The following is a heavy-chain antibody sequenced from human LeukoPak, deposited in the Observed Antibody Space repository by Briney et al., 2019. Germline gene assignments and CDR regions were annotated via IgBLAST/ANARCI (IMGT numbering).Heavy chain of an antibody. D-gene: IGHD6-13*01. J-gene: IGHJ4*02. CDR3: ANRAGPDPVSSNWSRGY. CDR1: GFTFSSYA. Sequence: GGSLRLSCAASGFTFSSYAMSWVRQAPGKGLEWVSAISGSGGSTYYADSVKGRFTISRDNSKNTLYLQMNSLRAEDTAVYYCANRAGPDPVSSNWSRGYWGQGTLVTVSS. CDR2: ISGSGGST. V-gene: IGHV3-23*01.